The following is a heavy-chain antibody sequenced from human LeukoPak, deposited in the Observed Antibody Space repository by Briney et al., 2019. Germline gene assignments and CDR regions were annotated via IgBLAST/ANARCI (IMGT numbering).Heavy chain of an antibody. CDR3: TTDLGSYYYDSSGIWGGY. J-gene: IGHJ4*02. CDR1: GFTFSNAW. V-gene: IGHV3-15*01. CDR2: IKSKTDGGTA. D-gene: IGHD3-22*01. Sequence: GGSLRLSCAASGFTFSNAWMSWVRQAPGKGLEWVGRIKSKTDGGTADYAAPVTGRFTISRDDSKNTLYLQMNSLKTEDTAVYYCTTDLGSYYYDSSGIWGGYWGQGTLVTVSS.